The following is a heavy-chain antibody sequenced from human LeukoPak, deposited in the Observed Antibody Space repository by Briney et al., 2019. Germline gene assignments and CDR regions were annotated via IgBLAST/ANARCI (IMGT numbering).Heavy chain of an antibody. Sequence: GGSLRLSCAASTLTFSDAWMSWVRQAPGKGLEWVGLIKSKSFGGTTDYAAAVKGRFTISRDDSKSTLFLRMDSLKTEDTAVYYCATDYSGYDAFDIWGLGTMVIVSS. CDR1: TLTFSDAW. D-gene: IGHD5-12*01. CDR2: IKSKSFGGTT. J-gene: IGHJ3*02. V-gene: IGHV3-15*01. CDR3: ATDYSGYDAFDI.